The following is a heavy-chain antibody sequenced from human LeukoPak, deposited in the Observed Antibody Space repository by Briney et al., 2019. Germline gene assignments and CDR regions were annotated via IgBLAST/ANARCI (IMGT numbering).Heavy chain of an antibody. J-gene: IGHJ4*02. CDR2: ISGSGGTT. CDR3: ANLETITGRGSGY. Sequence: GGSLRLSCAASGFTFSNSTMCWVRQAPGKGLEWVSSISGSGGTTYYADSVEGRFAISRDNSKNTLYLQMNSLRDEDTAIYYCANLETITGRGSGYWGQGTLITVSS. D-gene: IGHD5-24*01. V-gene: IGHV3-23*01. CDR1: GFTFSNST.